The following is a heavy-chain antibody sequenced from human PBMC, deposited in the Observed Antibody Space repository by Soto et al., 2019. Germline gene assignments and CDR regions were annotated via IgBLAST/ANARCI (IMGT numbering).Heavy chain of an antibody. Sequence: ASVKVSCKASGYTFTSYAMHWVRQAPGQRLEWMGWINAGNGNTKYSQKFQGRVTITRDTSASTAYMELSSLRSEDTAVYYCARDSQPLSGSYFYYYGIDVWGQGTAVTVSS. V-gene: IGHV1-3*01. J-gene: IGHJ6*02. CDR3: ARDSQPLSGSYFYYYGIDV. D-gene: IGHD1-26*01. CDR1: GYTFTSYA. CDR2: INAGNGNT.